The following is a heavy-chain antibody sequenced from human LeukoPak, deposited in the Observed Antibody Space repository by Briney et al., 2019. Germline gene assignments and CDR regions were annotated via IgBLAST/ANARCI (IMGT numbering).Heavy chain of an antibody. Sequence: SETLSLTCTVSGGSISSGSYYWSWIRQPAGKGLKWIGRIYTSGSTNYNPSLKSRVSISVDTSKNQFSLKLNSVTAADTAVYYCARVTSGGYLDSWGQGTLVTVSS. CDR2: IYTSGST. V-gene: IGHV4-61*02. J-gene: IGHJ4*02. D-gene: IGHD3-22*01. CDR1: GGSISSGSYY. CDR3: ARVTSGGYLDS.